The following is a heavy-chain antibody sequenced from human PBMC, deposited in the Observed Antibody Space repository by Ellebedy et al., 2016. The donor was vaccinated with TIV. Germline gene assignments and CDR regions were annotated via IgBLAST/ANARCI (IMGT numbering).Heavy chain of an antibody. CDR2: IIPIFGTA. J-gene: IGHJ3*02. CDR1: GGTFSSYA. D-gene: IGHD3-10*02. V-gene: IGHV1-69*13. Sequence: AASVKVSCKASGGTFSSYAVNWARQAPGQGLEWMGGIIPIFGTASYAQKFQGRVTNTADESTSTGYMELSSLRSEDTAVYYCARGEYYYDRIFPEPFDIWGQGTMVTVSS. CDR3: ARGEYYYDRIFPEPFDI.